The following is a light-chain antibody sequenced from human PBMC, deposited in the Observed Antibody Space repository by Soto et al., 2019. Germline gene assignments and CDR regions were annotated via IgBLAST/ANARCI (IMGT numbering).Light chain of an antibody. CDR3: HQYNNWPPGAT. Sequence: DIVMTQSPATLSVSPGERVTLSCRASRTVSTNLAWYQQKPGQAPRLIIYYTSTRATGIPARFSGSGSDKEFTLTISSLQSEDSAVYYCHQYNNWPPGATFGPGTKVEIK. J-gene: IGKJ3*01. V-gene: IGKV3-15*01. CDR2: YTS. CDR1: RTVSTN.